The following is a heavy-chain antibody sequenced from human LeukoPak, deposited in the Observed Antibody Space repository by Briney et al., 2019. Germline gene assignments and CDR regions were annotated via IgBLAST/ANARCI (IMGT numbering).Heavy chain of an antibody. Sequence: VASVKVSCKASGYTFTGYYMHWVRQAPGQGLEWMGWINPNSGGTNYAQKFQGRVTMTRDTSISTAYMELSRLRSDDTAVYYCARDRGGSYTNFDYWGQGTLVTVSS. D-gene: IGHD1-26*01. V-gene: IGHV1-2*02. CDR2: INPNSGGT. J-gene: IGHJ4*02. CDR1: GYTFTGYY. CDR3: ARDRGGSYTNFDY.